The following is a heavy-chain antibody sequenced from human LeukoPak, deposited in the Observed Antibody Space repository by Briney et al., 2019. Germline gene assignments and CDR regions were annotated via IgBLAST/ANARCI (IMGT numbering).Heavy chain of an antibody. Sequence: SETLSLTCTVSGASTSSYYWSWIRQPPGKGLEWIGYIYYSGSTNYNPSLKSRVTISVDTSKNQFSLKLSSVTAADTAVYYCARETTVTALDYWGQGTLVTVPS. V-gene: IGHV4-59*01. CDR2: IYYSGST. CDR1: GASTSSYY. CDR3: ARETTVTALDY. J-gene: IGHJ4*02. D-gene: IGHD4-17*01.